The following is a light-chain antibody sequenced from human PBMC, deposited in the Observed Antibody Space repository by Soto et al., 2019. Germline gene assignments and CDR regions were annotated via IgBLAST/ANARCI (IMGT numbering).Light chain of an antibody. CDR3: QQYTNTNNPWM. CDR2: DAS. V-gene: IGKV1-5*01. Sequence: DIRVTQSPPTLTASVGDRVTITCPASQTITTWMAWYQQKPGKAPKLLVYDASTLQSGVATRFSGSGSGTEFTLIISGLQPEDSATYYCQQYTNTNNPWMFGQGTKVDIK. CDR1: QTITTW. J-gene: IGKJ1*01.